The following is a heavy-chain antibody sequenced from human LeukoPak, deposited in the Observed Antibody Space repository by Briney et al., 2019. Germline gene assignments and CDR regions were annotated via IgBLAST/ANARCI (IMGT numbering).Heavy chain of an antibody. V-gene: IGHV3-23*01. J-gene: IGHJ3*02. CDR3: ARDLGYCSSTSCFHDAFDI. CDR1: GFTFSSYA. D-gene: IGHD2-2*01. CDR2: ISGSGGST. Sequence: PGGSLRLSCAASGFTFSSYAMSWVRQAPGKGLEWVSAISGSGGSTYYADSVKGRFTISRDNSKNTLYPQMNSLRAEDTAVYYCARDLGYCSSTSCFHDAFDIWGQGTMVTVSS.